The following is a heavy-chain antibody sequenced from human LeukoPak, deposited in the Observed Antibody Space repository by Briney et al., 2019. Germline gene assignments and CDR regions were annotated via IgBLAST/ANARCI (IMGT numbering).Heavy chain of an antibody. D-gene: IGHD1-14*01. CDR3: ARLRYYAVDV. J-gene: IGHJ6*02. CDR2: ISSGSSSR. CDR1: GFTFNTFD. Sequence: GGSLRLSCAASGFTFNTFDMTWVRQAPGKGLEWVSYISSGSSSRYYADSVKGRFTISRGNAKNSLYLQMNSLRAEDTAVYFCARLRYYAVDVWGQGPTVIVSS. V-gene: IGHV3-48*01.